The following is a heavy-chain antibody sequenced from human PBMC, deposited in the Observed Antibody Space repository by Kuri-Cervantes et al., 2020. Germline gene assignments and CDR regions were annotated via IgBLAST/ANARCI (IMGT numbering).Heavy chain of an antibody. Sequence: GESLKISCAASGFTFSSYAMHWVRQAPGKGLEWVAVISYDGSNKYYADSVKGRFTISRDNSKNTLYLQMNSLRAEDTAVYYCAREVGRYYGSGIVFDYWGQGTLVTVSS. CDR1: GFTFSSYA. V-gene: IGHV3-30-3*01. CDR2: ISYDGSNK. D-gene: IGHD3-10*01. J-gene: IGHJ4*02. CDR3: AREVGRYYGSGIVFDY.